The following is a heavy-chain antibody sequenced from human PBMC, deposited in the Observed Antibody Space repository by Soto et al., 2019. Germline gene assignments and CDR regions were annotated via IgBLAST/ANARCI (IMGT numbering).Heavy chain of an antibody. CDR2: IYSGGST. Sequence: EVQLVESGGGLIQPGGSLRLSCAASGFTVSSNYMSWVRQAPGKGLEWVSVIYSGGSTYYADSVKGRFTISRDNSKNTLYLQMNSLRVEDTAVYYCARVLGGAFNWFDPWGQGTLVTVSS. J-gene: IGHJ5*02. CDR3: ARVLGGAFNWFDP. D-gene: IGHD3-3*02. V-gene: IGHV3-53*01. CDR1: GFTVSSNY.